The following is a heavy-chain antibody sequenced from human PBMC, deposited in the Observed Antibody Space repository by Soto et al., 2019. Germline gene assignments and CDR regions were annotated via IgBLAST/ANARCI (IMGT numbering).Heavy chain of an antibody. CDR3: ARIDSSSSHPYYYYYGMDV. CDR1: GYTFTSYY. CDR2: INPSGGST. Sequence: ASVKVPCKASGYTFTSYYMHWVRQAPGQGLEWMGIINPSGGSTSYAQKFQGRVTMTRDTSTSTVYMELSSLRSEDTAVYYCARIDSSSSHPYYYYYGMDVWGKGTTVTVSS. V-gene: IGHV1-46*01. J-gene: IGHJ6*04. D-gene: IGHD6-13*01.